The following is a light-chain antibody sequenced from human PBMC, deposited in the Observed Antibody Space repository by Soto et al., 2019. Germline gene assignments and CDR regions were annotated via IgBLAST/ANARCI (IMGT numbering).Light chain of an antibody. CDR1: QSVSSSY. V-gene: IGKV3-20*01. CDR3: QHYGSSPPYT. Sequence: EIVLTQSPGTLSLSPGERATLSCGASQSVSSSYLAWYQQKPGQAPRLLIYGASSRATGIPDRFSGTGSGTDFTLTIRRLEPEDFAVYYCQHYGSSPPYTFGQGAKLEIK. CDR2: GAS. J-gene: IGKJ2*01.